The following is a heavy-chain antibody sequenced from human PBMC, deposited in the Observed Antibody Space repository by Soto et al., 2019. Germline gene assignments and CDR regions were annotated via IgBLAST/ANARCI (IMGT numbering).Heavy chain of an antibody. CDR3: ARAVGRYCSGGSCYSQYFQH. J-gene: IGHJ1*01. Sequence: QVQLVQSGAEVKKPGSSVKVSCKASGGTFSSYAISWVRQAPGQGLEWMGGIIPIFGTANYEQKFQGRVTISADESTSTAYRELSSVRAEDTAVYYCARAVGRYCSGGSCYSQYFQHWGQGTLVTVSS. D-gene: IGHD2-15*01. V-gene: IGHV1-69*01. CDR1: GGTFSSYA. CDR2: IIPIFGTA.